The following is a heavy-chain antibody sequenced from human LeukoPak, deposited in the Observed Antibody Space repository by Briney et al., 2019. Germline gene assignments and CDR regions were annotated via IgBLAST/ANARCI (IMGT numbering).Heavy chain of an antibody. Sequence: PSETLSLTCTVSGGSISSYYWSWIRQPAGKGLEWIGRIYTSGSTNYNPSLKSRVTMSVDTSKSQFSLKLSSVTAADTAVYYCARGYYDSSGYPSAEYFQHWGQGTLVTVSS. CDR3: ARGYYDSSGYPSAEYFQH. V-gene: IGHV4-4*07. CDR2: IYTSGST. J-gene: IGHJ1*01. D-gene: IGHD3-22*01. CDR1: GGSISSYY.